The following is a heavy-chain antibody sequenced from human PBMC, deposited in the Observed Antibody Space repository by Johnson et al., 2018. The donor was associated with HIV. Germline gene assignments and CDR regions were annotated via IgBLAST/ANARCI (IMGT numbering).Heavy chain of an antibody. CDR1: GFTFSNTW. V-gene: IGHV3-15*01. Sequence: VQLVESGGGLVKPGVSLRLSCVASGFTFSNTWMSWVRQAPGKGLEWVGRIKSKTDGGTTDYAAPVKGRFTISRDDSKNSLYLQLNSLKTEDTAVYYCTTEDSSGYNSLGAFDIWGPGTMVTVSS. J-gene: IGHJ3*02. CDR2: IKSKTDGGTT. CDR3: TTEDSSGYNSLGAFDI. D-gene: IGHD3-22*01.